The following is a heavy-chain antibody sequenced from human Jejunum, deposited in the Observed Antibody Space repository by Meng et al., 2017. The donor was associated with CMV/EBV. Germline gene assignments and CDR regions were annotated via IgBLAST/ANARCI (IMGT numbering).Heavy chain of an antibody. V-gene: IGHV1-69*05. CDR3: ARDQEGLNWFDP. Sequence: ASGGTFSSYAISWVRQAPGQGLEWMGGIIPIFGTANYAQKFQGRVTITTDESTSTAYMELSSLRSEDTAVYYCARDQEGLNWFDPWGQGTLVTVSS. CDR2: IIPIFGTA. CDR1: GGTFSSYA. J-gene: IGHJ5*02.